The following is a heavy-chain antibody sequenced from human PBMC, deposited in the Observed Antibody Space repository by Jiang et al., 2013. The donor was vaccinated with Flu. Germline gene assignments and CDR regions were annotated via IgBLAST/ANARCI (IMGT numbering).Heavy chain of an antibody. J-gene: IGHJ4*02. V-gene: IGHV3-30-3*01. CDR3: ARVKGMGATPFDY. CDR1: GFTFSSYA. D-gene: IGHD1-26*01. CDR2: ISYDGSNK. Sequence: VQLLESGGGVVQPGRSLRLSCAASGFTFSSYAMHWVRQAPGKGLEWVAVISYDGSNKYYADSVKGRFTISRDNSKNTLYLQMNSLRAEDTAVYYCARVKGMGATPFDYWGQGTLVTGLL.